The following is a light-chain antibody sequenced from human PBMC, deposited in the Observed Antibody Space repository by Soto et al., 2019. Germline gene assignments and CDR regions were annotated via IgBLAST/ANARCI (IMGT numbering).Light chain of an antibody. CDR1: QSVLYRSNSQNY. CDR2: WAS. CDR3: QQYDILWT. V-gene: IGKV4-1*01. Sequence: VVTASPDYLTVSLGERVTINCKTSQSVLYRSNSQNYLAWFQHKAGQPPKLLIYWASIRQSGVPDRFSGSGSGTDFTLTSNSLQAEDVPVYYCQQYDILWTFAQGGKVDFK. J-gene: IGKJ1*01.